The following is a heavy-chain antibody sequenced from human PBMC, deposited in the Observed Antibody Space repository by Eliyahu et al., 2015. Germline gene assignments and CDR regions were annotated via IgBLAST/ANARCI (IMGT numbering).Heavy chain of an antibody. CDR3: ARETQGCGGDCFDI. V-gene: IGHV3-48*03. J-gene: IGHJ3*02. CDR1: GFILSTYE. D-gene: IGHD2-21*02. Sequence: EVQLLESGGGLVQPGGSLRLSCAASGFILSTYEINWVRQAPGKGLEWGSYISSGDTGTYYADSVKGRFTISRDNAKNSLYLQMNSLSAEDSGIYYCARETQGCGGDCFDIWGQGTMVTVSS. CDR2: ISSGDTGT.